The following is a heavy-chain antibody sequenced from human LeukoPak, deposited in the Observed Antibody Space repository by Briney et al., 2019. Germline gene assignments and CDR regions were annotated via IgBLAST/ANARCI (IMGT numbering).Heavy chain of an antibody. V-gene: IGHV3-20*04. Sequence: GGSLRLSCAASGFTFDDYGMSWVRQAPGEGLEWVSGINWNGGSTGYADSVKGRFTISRDNAKNSLYLQMNNLRAEDTALYYCARVNVGYCSSTSCSTEYFQHWGQGTLVTVSS. D-gene: IGHD2-2*01. CDR1: GFTFDDYG. CDR3: ARVNVGYCSSTSCSTEYFQH. J-gene: IGHJ1*01. CDR2: INWNGGST.